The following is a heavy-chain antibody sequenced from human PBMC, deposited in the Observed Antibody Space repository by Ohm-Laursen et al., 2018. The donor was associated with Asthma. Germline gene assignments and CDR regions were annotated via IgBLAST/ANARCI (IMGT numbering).Heavy chain of an antibody. J-gene: IGHJ3*02. D-gene: IGHD3-22*01. V-gene: IGHV1-69*01. Sequence: SSVKVSCKASGGTFSSYAISWVRQAPGQGLEWMGGIIPIFGTANYAQKFQGRVTITADESTSTAYMELSSLRSEDTAVYYCARVLSGWYYYDSSGYYGAFDIWGQGTMVTVSS. CDR3: ARVLSGWYYYDSSGYYGAFDI. CDR1: GGTFSSYA. CDR2: IIPIFGTA.